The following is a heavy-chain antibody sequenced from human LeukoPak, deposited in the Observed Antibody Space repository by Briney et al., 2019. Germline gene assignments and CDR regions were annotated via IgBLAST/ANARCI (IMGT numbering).Heavy chain of an antibody. CDR3: ATIVVVAATAFDY. CDR2: IIPIFGTA. V-gene: IGHV1-69*01. Sequence: SVKVSCKASGGTFSSYAISWVRQAPGQGLEWMGGIIPIFGTANYAQKFQGRVTITADESTSTTYMELSSLRSEDTAVYYCATIVVVAATAFDYWGQGTLVTVPS. CDR1: GGTFSSYA. J-gene: IGHJ4*02. D-gene: IGHD2-15*01.